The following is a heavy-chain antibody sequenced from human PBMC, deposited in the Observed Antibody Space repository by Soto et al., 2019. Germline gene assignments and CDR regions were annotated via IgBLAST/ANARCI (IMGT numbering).Heavy chain of an antibody. Sequence: QVQLQESGAGLVKPSQTLSLTCTVSGGSSSSISSEDYYWSLIRQPPGKGLEWIGYIYYSGSTYDNPSLRSRVIISVDTSNKQFSLKLSSVTAADTAVYYCASGFTGSRAFDIWGQGTMVTVSS. CDR3: ASGFTGSRAFDI. D-gene: IGHD1-1*01. J-gene: IGHJ3*02. CDR1: GGSSSSISSEDYY. CDR2: IYYSGST. V-gene: IGHV4-30-4*08.